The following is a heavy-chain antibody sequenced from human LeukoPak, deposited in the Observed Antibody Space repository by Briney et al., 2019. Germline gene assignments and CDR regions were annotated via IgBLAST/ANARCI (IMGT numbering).Heavy chain of an antibody. D-gene: IGHD5-18*01. CDR3: AKIAAAIVTNFDY. V-gene: IGHV3-23*01. J-gene: IGHJ4*02. CDR1: GFTFSNYA. CDR2: ISGSGDST. Sequence: GGSLRLSCAAPGFTFSNYAMSWVRQAPGKGLEWVSAISGSGDSTYYGDSVKGRFTISRDNSKNTLFLQMNSLRGEDTAVYYCAKIAAAIVTNFDYWGQGTLVTVSS.